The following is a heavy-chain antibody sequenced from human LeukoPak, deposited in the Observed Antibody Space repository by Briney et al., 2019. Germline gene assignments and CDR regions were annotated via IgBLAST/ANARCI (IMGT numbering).Heavy chain of an antibody. V-gene: IGHV3-48*01. Sequence: PGGSLRLSCAASGFTFSSYSMNWVRQAPGKGLEWVSYISSSSSTIYYADSVKGRFTISRDNAKNSLYLQMNSLRAEDTAVYYCAKWDPAAYSKRDELGFDYWGQGTLVTVSS. CDR3: AKWDPAAYSKRDELGFDY. D-gene: IGHD2-15*01. CDR1: GFTFSSYS. J-gene: IGHJ4*02. CDR2: ISSSSSTI.